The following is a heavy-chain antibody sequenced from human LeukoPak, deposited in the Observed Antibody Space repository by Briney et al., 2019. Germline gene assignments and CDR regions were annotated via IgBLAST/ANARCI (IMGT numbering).Heavy chain of an antibody. V-gene: IGHV4-4*07. D-gene: IGHD4-23*01. Sequence: PSETLSLTCAVYGGSFSGYYWSWIRQPAGKGLEWIRRIYTSGSTNYNPSLKSRVTMSVDTSKNQFSLKLSSVTAADTAVYYCAREVPLYGGNSGAPPGWYFDLWGRGTLVTVSS. CDR2: IYTSGST. J-gene: IGHJ2*01. CDR3: AREVPLYGGNSGAPPGWYFDL. CDR1: GGSFSGYY.